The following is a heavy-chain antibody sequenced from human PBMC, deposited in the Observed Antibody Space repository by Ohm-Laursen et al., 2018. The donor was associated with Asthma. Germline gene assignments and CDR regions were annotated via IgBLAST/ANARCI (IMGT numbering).Heavy chain of an antibody. CDR2: ISGGGDNT. CDR1: GFTFSSYA. Sequence: SLRLSCTASGFTFSSYAMSWVRQAPGKGLEWVSAISGGGDNTNYADSVKGRFTISRDNAKNSLYLQMNSLRAEDTAVYYCARDLYSGSYLDVWGQGTTVTVSS. V-gene: IGHV3-23*01. J-gene: IGHJ6*02. CDR3: ARDLYSGSYLDV. D-gene: IGHD1-26*01.